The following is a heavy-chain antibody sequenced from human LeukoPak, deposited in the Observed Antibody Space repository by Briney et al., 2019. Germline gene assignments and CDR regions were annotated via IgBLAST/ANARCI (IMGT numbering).Heavy chain of an antibody. CDR2: TYYRSKWYN. CDR1: GDSVSSNSAA. Sequence: SQTLSLTCAISGDSVSSNSAAWNWIRQSPSRGLEWLGRTYYRSKWYNDYAVSVKSRITINPDTSKNQFSLKLSSVTAADTAVYYCARDSNVDEGFDYWGQGTLVTVSS. V-gene: IGHV6-1*01. D-gene: IGHD5-12*01. CDR3: ARDSNVDEGFDY. J-gene: IGHJ4*02.